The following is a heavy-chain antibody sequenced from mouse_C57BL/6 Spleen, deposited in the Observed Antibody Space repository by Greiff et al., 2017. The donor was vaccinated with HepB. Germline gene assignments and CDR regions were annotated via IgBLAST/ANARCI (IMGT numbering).Heavy chain of an antibody. V-gene: IGHV5-4*01. CDR3: ARDSHYGSSPAWFAY. Sequence: VQLKESGGGLVKPGGSLKLSCAASGFTFSSYAMSWVRQTPEKRLEWVATISDGGSYTYYPDNVKGRFTISRDNAKNNLYLQMSHLKSEDTAMYYCARDSHYGSSPAWFAYWGQGTLVTVSA. D-gene: IGHD1-1*01. CDR2: ISDGGSYT. J-gene: IGHJ3*01. CDR1: GFTFSSYA.